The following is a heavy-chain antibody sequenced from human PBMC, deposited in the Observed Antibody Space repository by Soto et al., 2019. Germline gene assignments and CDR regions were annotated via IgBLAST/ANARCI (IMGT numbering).Heavy chain of an antibody. D-gene: IGHD6-6*01. Sequence: QVQLVQSGAEVKKPGASVKVSCKASGYTFTSYGISWVRQAPGQGLEWMGWISAYNGNTNYAQKLKGRVTMTTDTSTSTAYMELRSLRSDDTAVYYCARDHSSSLPSYYYYYYGMDVWGQGTTVTVSS. CDR2: ISAYNGNT. CDR3: ARDHSSSLPSYYYYYYGMDV. V-gene: IGHV1-18*04. J-gene: IGHJ6*02. CDR1: GYTFTSYG.